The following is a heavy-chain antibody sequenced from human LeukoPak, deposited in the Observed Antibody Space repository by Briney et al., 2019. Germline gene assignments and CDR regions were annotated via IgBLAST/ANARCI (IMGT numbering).Heavy chain of an antibody. J-gene: IGHJ4*02. CDR3: AKGGKITYYFDY. CDR2: ISGSGGST. V-gene: IGHV3-23*01. CDR1: GFTFSSYV. Sequence: GGSLRLSCAASGFTFSSYVMSWVRQAPGKGLEWVSGISGSGGSTDYADSLKGRFTISRDNSKNTLYLQMNSLRAEDTAVYYCAKGGKITYYFDYWGQGTLVTVSS. D-gene: IGHD1-20*01.